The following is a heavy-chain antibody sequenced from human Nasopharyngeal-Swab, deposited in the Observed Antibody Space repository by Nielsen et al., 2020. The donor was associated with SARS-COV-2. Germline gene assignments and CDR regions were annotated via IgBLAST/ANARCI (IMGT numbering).Heavy chain of an antibody. Sequence: GEPLKISCVASGFTFSSYWMQWVRQPPGKGLEWVARINSDGRTKDHADSLQGRFTIARDNAKNEVYLQLNGLRDEDTAVYYCGRAGSYRIDYWGQGTLVTVSS. D-gene: IGHD1-14*01. V-gene: IGHV3-74*01. J-gene: IGHJ4*02. CDR1: GFTFSSYW. CDR3: GRAGSYRIDY. CDR2: INSDGRTK.